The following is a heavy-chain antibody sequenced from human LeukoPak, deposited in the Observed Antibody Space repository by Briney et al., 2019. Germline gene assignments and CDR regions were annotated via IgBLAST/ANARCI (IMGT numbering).Heavy chain of an antibody. CDR1: GGSISSSSYY. Sequence: SETLSLTCTVSGGSISSSSYYWGWIRQPPGMGLDWLGIIYFSGSTLYNPSLNSRVTISLDRSQNQDSLSLTSVTAADTAMYYCATGKERDYFYMDVWGKGTTVIVSS. D-gene: IGHD1-26*01. CDR3: ATGKERDYFYMDV. CDR2: IYFSGST. J-gene: IGHJ6*03. V-gene: IGHV4-39*07.